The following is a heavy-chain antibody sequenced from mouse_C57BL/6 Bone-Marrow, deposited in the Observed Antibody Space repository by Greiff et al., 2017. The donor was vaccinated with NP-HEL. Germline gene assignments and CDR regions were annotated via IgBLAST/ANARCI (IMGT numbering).Heavy chain of an antibody. CDR2: IYPRSGNT. Sequence: QVQLQQPGAELVKPGASVKLSCKASGYTFTSYGISWVKQRTGQGLEWIGEIYPRSGNTYYNEKFKGKATLTADKSSSTAYMELRSLTSEDSAVYFCARSTRNLWFAYWGQGTLVTVSA. CDR1: GYTFTSYG. D-gene: IGHD2-1*01. J-gene: IGHJ3*01. V-gene: IGHV1-81*01. CDR3: ARSTRNLWFAY.